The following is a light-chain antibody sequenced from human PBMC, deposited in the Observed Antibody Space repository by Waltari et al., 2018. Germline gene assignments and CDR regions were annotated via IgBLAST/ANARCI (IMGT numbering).Light chain of an antibody. CDR3: QQYDNLPFT. J-gene: IGKJ3*01. V-gene: IGKV1-33*01. Sequence: DMQMTQSPGALSASVGDRVTITCQASQDISNYLNWYQQKPGKAPKLLIYDASNLETGVPSRFSGSGSGTDVTFTISSLQPEDIATYYCQQYDNLPFTFGPGTKVDIK. CDR1: QDISNY. CDR2: DAS.